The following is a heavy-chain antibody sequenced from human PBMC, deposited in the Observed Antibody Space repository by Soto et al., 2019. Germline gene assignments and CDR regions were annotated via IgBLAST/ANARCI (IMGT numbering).Heavy chain of an antibody. CDR1: GFTFSSYG. D-gene: IGHD2-21*02. Sequence: GGSLRLSCAASGFTFSSYGMHWVRQAPGKGLGWVAVIWYDGSNKYYADSVKGRFTISRDNSKNTLYLQMNSLRAEDTAVYYCARDMGLLSYYYGMDVWGQGTTVTVSS. CDR3: ARDMGLLSYYYGMDV. V-gene: IGHV3-33*01. J-gene: IGHJ6*02. CDR2: IWYDGSNK.